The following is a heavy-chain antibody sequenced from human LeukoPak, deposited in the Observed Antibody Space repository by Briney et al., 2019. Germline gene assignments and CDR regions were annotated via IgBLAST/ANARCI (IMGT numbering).Heavy chain of an antibody. V-gene: IGHV4-4*07. CDR1: GGSINNYY. CDR2: ISTLGST. J-gene: IGHJ4*02. CDR3: ARVAQYLVGASSTAFFEY. D-gene: IGHD1-26*01. Sequence: SETLSLTCAVSGGSINNYYWTWIRQPAGKGLEWIGHISTLGSTNYNPSLKSRVSMSVDTSNYHFSLKLSFVTAADTAIYYCARVAQYLVGASSTAFFEYWGQGTLVTVSS.